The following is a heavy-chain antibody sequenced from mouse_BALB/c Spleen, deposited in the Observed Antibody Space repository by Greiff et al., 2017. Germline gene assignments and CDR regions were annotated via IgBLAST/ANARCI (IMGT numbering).Heavy chain of an antibody. J-gene: IGHJ4*01. CDR1: GYSITSDYA. D-gene: IGHD2-12*01. Sequence: VQLQQSGPGLVKPSQSLSLTCTVTGYSITSDYAWNWIRQFPGNKLEWMGYISYSGSTSYNPSLKSRISITRDTSKNQFFLQLNSVTTEDTATYYCARRSYDGYAMDYWGQGTSVTVSS. CDR2: ISYSGST. V-gene: IGHV3-2*02. CDR3: ARRSYDGYAMDY.